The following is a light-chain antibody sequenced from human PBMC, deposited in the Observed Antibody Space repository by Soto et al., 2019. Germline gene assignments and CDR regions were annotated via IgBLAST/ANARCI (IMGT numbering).Light chain of an antibody. Sequence: EIVMTQSPATLSVSPGERATLSCRASQSISNNLAWYQQKPGQAPSLLIYGASTRATGIPARFSGSGSGTAFTITIISLQSEDSSVNYCQQYNNWPPRTFGQGTKLEIK. V-gene: IGKV3-15*01. CDR2: GAS. J-gene: IGKJ2*01. CDR1: QSISNN. CDR3: QQYNNWPPRT.